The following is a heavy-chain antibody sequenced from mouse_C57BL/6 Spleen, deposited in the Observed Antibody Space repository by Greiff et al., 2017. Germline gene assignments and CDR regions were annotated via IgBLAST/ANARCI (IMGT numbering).Heavy chain of an antibody. V-gene: IGHV1-69*01. D-gene: IGHD3-2*02. Sequence: VQLQQPGAELVMPGASVKLSCKASGYTFTSYWMHWVKQRPGQGLEWIGEIDPSDSFTKYNQKFKGKTTLTVDKSSSTADMKLSSLTSEDSAVYYCAKGDSAGYVYFGYWGQSTTLTVSS. CDR3: AKGDSAGYVYFGY. J-gene: IGHJ2*01. CDR1: GYTFTSYW. CDR2: IDPSDSFT.